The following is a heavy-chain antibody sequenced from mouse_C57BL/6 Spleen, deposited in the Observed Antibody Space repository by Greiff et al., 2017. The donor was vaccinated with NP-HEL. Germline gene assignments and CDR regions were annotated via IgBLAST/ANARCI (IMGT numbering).Heavy chain of an antibody. D-gene: IGHD1-1*01. CDR1: GYTFTSYW. V-gene: IGHV1-50*01. CDR2: IDPSDSYT. J-gene: IGHJ4*01. Sequence: VQLQESGAELVKPGASVKLSCKASGYTFTSYWMQWVKQRPGQGLEWIGAIDPSDSYTNYNQKFKGKATLTVDTSSSTAYMQLSSLTSEDSAVYYCARYLYYGSSSPMDYWGQGTSVTVSS. CDR3: ARYLYYGSSSPMDY.